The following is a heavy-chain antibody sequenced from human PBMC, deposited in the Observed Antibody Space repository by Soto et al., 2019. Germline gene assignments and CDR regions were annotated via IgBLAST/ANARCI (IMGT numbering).Heavy chain of an antibody. CDR3: ARVSGTLERYSDLDY. V-gene: IGHV3-21*06. J-gene: IGHJ4*02. D-gene: IGHD3-10*01. Sequence: EVQLVESGGGLVKPGGSLRLSCAASGFIFSSYSMNWVRQAPGKGVEWVSSISPRSDYIYFADSMRGRFTISRDNAQNSLYLHMNNLRAEDTAVYHCARVSGTLERYSDLDYWGQGTLVTVSS. CDR1: GFIFSSYS. CDR2: ISPRSDYI.